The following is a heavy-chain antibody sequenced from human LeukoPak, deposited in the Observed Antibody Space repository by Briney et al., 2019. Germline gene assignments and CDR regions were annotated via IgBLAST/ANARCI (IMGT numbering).Heavy chain of an antibody. CDR2: INHSGST. D-gene: IGHD3-10*01. Sequence: SETLSLTCAVYGGSFSGYYWSWIRQPPGKGLEWIGEINHSGSTNYNPSLKSRVTISVDTPKNQFSLQLSSVTAADTAVYYCARELAGRSGAPRDAFDIWGQGTMVTVSS. V-gene: IGHV4-34*01. J-gene: IGHJ3*02. CDR1: GGSFSGYY. CDR3: ARELAGRSGAPRDAFDI.